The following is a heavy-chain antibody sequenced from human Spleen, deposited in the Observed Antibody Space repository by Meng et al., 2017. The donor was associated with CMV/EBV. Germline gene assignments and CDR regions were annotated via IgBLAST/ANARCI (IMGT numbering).Heavy chain of an antibody. V-gene: IGHV4-39*07. J-gene: IGHJ4*02. CDR2: IYYSGST. Sequence: SETLSLTCTVSGGSISSSSYYWGWIRQPPGKGLEWIGSIYYSGSTYYNPSLKSRVTISVDTSKNQFSLKLSSVTAADTAVYYCARGHAPLGSSWYYFDYWGQGTLVTVSS. D-gene: IGHD6-13*01. CDR1: GGSISSSSYY. CDR3: ARGHAPLGSSWYYFDY.